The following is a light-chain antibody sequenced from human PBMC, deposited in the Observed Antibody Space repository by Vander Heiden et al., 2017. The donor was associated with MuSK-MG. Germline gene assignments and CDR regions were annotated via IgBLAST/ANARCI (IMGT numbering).Light chain of an antibody. CDR2: DAS. V-gene: IGKV3-11*01. CDR1: QSVSSY. CDR3: QQRSNWLT. Sequence: EMVLTQSPATLSLSPGERATLSCRASQSVSSYLAWYQQKPGQAPRLLIYDASNRANGIPDRFSGSGSGTDFTLTISSLEPEDFAVYYWQQRSNWLTFGGGTKVEIK. J-gene: IGKJ4*01.